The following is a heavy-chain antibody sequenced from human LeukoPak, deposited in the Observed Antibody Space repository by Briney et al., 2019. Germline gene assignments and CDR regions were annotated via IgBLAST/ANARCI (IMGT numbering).Heavy chain of an antibody. CDR3: ARVELLWFGEHYYYYMDV. V-gene: IGHV4-59*01. CDR2: IYYSGTT. Sequence: PSETLSLTCTVSGGSINSNYWSWIRQPPGKGLEWIGYIYYSGTTNYSPSLKSRVTISVDTSKNQFSLKLSSVTAADTAVYYCARVELLWFGEHYYYYMDVWGKGTTVTISS. CDR1: GGSINSNY. D-gene: IGHD3-10*01. J-gene: IGHJ6*03.